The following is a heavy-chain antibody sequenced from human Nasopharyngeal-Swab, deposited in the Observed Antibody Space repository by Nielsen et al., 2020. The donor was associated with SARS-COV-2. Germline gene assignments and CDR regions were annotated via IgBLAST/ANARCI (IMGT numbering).Heavy chain of an antibody. CDR3: ARVTGGYSFDS. D-gene: IGHD3-22*01. V-gene: IGHV3-74*03. J-gene: IGHJ4*01. CDR2: INGDGTIT. CDR1: GFSFSSYW. Sequence: LSLTCAASGFSFSSYWLHYVRQVPGKGLLWVSRINGDGTITTYADSVKGRFTISRDNAKNTLYLQMNSLTVEDTAVYYCARVTGGYSFDSWGQGTLVTVSS.